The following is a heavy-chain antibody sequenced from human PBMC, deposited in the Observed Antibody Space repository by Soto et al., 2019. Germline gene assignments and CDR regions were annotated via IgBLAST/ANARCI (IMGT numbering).Heavy chain of an antibody. CDR1: GGSISSSSYY. D-gene: IGHD3-3*01. Sequence: SETLSLTCTVSGGSISSSSYYWGWIRQPPGKGLEWIGSIYYSGSTYYNPSLKSRVTISVDTSKNQFSLKLSSVTAADTAVYYCARLRITSFGVVIIGGNNFNCWGQGTLVTVS. CDR2: IYYSGST. J-gene: IGHJ4*02. CDR3: ARLRITSFGVVIIGGNNFNC. V-gene: IGHV4-39*01.